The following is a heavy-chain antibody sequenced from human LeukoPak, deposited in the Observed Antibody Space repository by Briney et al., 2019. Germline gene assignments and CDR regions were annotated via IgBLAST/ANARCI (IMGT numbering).Heavy chain of an antibody. CDR3: ARDLSTGPADYCFDS. J-gene: IGHJ4*02. V-gene: IGHV3-30-3*01. CDR1: GFTFSDYA. CDR2: ISNVGGSK. Sequence: PGRCLRLSCAASGFTFSDYAIHWVRQAPGKGLEWVSVISNVGGSKHYADSVKGRFTISRDNSKNTLLLQMNSLRPEDTAVYYCARDLSTGPADYCFDSWGQGTLVTVSS. D-gene: IGHD2-2*01.